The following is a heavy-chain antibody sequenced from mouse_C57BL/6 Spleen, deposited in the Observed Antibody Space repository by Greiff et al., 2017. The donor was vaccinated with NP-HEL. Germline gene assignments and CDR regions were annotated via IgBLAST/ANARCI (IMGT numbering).Heavy chain of an antibody. J-gene: IGHJ3*01. D-gene: IGHD2-2*01. Sequence: QVQLQQPGAELVKPGASVKVSCTASGYTFTSYWMHWVKQRPGQGLAWVGRIHPSDSDTNYNQKLQGKATLTGDKSASTRDMQLSSLTSEDAAVYYCAIRVLYYGYEGWFAYWGQGTLVTVSA. CDR3: AIRVLYYGYEGWFAY. CDR1: GYTFTSYW. V-gene: IGHV1-74*01. CDR2: IHPSDSDT.